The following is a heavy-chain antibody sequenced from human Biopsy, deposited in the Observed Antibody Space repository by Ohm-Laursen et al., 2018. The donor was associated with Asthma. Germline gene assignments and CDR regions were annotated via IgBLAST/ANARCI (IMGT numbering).Heavy chain of an antibody. CDR3: ARKAGSCISRTCYSLDF. CDR1: GGTFNTYV. V-gene: IGHV1-69*13. Sequence: SVKASCKSLGGTFNTYVIGWARQAPGQGLEWMGGIHSVFGTTTYPQKFQDRVTITADDSTSTVYMELSSLRSEDTAVYYCARKAGSCISRTCYSLDFWGQGTLVTFSS. CDR2: IHSVFGTT. D-gene: IGHD2-2*01. J-gene: IGHJ4*02.